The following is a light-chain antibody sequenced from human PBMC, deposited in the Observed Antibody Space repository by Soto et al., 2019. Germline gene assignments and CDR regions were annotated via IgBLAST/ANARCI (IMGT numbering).Light chain of an antibody. J-gene: IGLJ2*01. CDR2: VGTGGIVG. CDR1: SGYSNYK. Sequence: QTVVTQPPSASASLGASVTLTCTLSSGYSNYKVDWYQQRPGKGTRFVMRVGTGGIVGSKGDGIPDRFSGLGSGLNRYLTIKNIQEEDESDYHCGADHGSGSNFVVVFGGGTKLTVL. V-gene: IGLV9-49*01. CDR3: GADHGSGSNFVVV.